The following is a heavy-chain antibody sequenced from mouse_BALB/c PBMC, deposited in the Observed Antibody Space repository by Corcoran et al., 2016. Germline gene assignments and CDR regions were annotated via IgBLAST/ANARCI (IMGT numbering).Heavy chain of an antibody. CDR3: ANWDWYFDV. CDR1: GFNIKDTY. Sequence: EVQLQQAGAELVKPGGSVKLSCTASGFNIKDTYMHWVKQRPEQGLEWIGRIDPANGNTKYDPKFQGKATITADTSSNTAYLQLSSLTSEDTAVYYCANWDWYFDVWGAGTTVTVSS. CDR2: IDPANGNT. D-gene: IGHD4-1*01. V-gene: IGHV14-3*02. J-gene: IGHJ1*01.